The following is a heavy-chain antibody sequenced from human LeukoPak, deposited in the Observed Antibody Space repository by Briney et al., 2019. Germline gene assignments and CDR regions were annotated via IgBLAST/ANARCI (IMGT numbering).Heavy chain of an antibody. D-gene: IGHD2-2*02. J-gene: IGHJ1*01. CDR2: ISSSGDYI. Sequence: PGGSLRLSCAASGFPFSSYSMKWVRQAPGKGLEWVSSISSSGDYISYADSVTGRFTISRDNAKKSLYLQMNILRAEDTAVYYCARDPIYTFDGPEYFQHWGQGTLVTVSS. V-gene: IGHV3-21*01. CDR3: ARDPIYTFDGPEYFQH. CDR1: GFPFSSYS.